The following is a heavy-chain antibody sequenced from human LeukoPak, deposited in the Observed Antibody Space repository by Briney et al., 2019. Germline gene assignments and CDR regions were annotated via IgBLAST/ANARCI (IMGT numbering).Heavy chain of an antibody. J-gene: IGHJ4*02. D-gene: IGHD4-17*01. CDR1: GGSISSYY. CDR2: IYSSGST. Sequence: ASETLSLTCTVSGGSISSYYWSWIRQPPGEGLEWIGYIYSSGSTSYKSSLKSRVTISVDTSNNHASLKLSSVTAADTAVYYCARTYGDYYFDYWGQGTLVTVSS. CDR3: ARTYGDYYFDY. V-gene: IGHV4-59*01.